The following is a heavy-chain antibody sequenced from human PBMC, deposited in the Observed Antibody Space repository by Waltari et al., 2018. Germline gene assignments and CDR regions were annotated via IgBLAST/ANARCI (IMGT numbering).Heavy chain of an antibody. CDR3: ATLTGTTPYYYYYGMDV. Sequence: QVQLVQSGAEGNKPAASVKVYFKASGYTSPGYYIHSVQPPPGQGLEWMGWINPNSGGKNYPQKFQGRVTMTRDTSISTAYMELSRLRSDDTAVYYCATLTGTTPYYYYYGMDVWGQGTTVTVSS. CDR2: INPNSGGK. D-gene: IGHD1-20*01. CDR1: GYTSPGYY. V-gene: IGHV1-2*02. J-gene: IGHJ6*02.